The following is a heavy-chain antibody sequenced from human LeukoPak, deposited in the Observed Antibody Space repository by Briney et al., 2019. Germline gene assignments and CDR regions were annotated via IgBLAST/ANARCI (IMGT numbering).Heavy chain of an antibody. V-gene: IGHV3-23*01. CDR1: GFTFSSYA. D-gene: IGHD2-15*01. CDR2: ISGSGGST. CDR3: ARLLLGYCSGGSCRTHDY. Sequence: GGSLRLSCAASGFTFSSYAMSWVRQAPGKGLEWVSAISGSGGSTYYADSVKGRFTISGDNSKNTLYLQMNSLRAEDTAVYYCARLLLGYCSGGSCRTHDYWGQGTLVTVSS. J-gene: IGHJ4*02.